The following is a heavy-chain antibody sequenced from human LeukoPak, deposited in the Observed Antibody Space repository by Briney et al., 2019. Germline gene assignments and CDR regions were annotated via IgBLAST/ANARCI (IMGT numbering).Heavy chain of an antibody. D-gene: IGHD3-9*01. CDR1: GGSISSSSYY. Sequence: PSETLSLTCTVSGGSISSSSYYWGWIRRAPGKGLEWIGSIYHSGSTYYNPSLKSRVTISVDTSNNQFSLRLSSVTAADTAMYYCARVYYDILTGYYSFDYWGQGTLVTVSS. J-gene: IGHJ4*02. CDR2: IYHSGST. CDR3: ARVYYDILTGYYSFDY. V-gene: IGHV4-39*07.